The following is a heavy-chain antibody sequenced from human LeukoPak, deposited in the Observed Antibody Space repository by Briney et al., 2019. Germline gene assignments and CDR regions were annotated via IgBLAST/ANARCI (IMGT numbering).Heavy chain of an antibody. V-gene: IGHV1-8*01. D-gene: IGHD2-21*02. Sequence: ASVTVSCKASGYTFTSYDINWVRQATGQGLEWMGWMNPNSGNTGYAQKFQGRVTMTRNTSISTAYMELSSLRSEDTAVYYCARGGGDSGLADFDYWGQGTLVTVSS. J-gene: IGHJ4*02. CDR1: GYTFTSYD. CDR2: MNPNSGNT. CDR3: ARGGGDSGLADFDY.